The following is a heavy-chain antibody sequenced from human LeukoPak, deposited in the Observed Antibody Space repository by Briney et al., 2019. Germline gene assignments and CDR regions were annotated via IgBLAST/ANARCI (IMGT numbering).Heavy chain of an antibody. CDR3: ARGARTYYYGSGSYSPFDY. CDR1: SGSISTSNYY. D-gene: IGHD3-10*01. J-gene: IGHJ4*02. CDR2: IFYSGST. Sequence: SETLSLTCTVSSGSISTSNYYWGWVRQPPGKALEWIGNIFYSGSTNYNPSLKSRVTISVDTSKNQFSLKLSSVTAADTAVYYCARGARTYYYGSGSYSPFDYWGQGTLVTVSS. V-gene: IGHV4-39*07.